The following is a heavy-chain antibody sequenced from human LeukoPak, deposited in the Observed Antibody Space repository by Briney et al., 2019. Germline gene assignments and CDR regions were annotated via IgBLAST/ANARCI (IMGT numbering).Heavy chain of an antibody. Sequence: SGGSLRLSCAASGFTFSSYSMNWVRQAPGKGLEWVSSISSSSSYIYYADSVKGRFTISRDNAKNSLYLQMNSLRAEDTAVYYCAREAIVGATLDYWGPGTLVTVSS. CDR3: AREAIVGATLDY. CDR1: GFTFSSYS. J-gene: IGHJ4*02. CDR2: ISSSSSYI. D-gene: IGHD1-26*01. V-gene: IGHV3-21*01.